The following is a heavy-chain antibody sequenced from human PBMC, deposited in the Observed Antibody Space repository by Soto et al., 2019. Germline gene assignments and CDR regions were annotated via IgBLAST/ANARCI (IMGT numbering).Heavy chain of an antibody. V-gene: IGHV5-10-1*03. CDR1: GYSFTTYW. CDR3: GRRLTVGNYFWFDT. D-gene: IGHD1-7*01. Sequence: EVQLVHSGAEVKKPGESLRISCKVSGYSFTTYWITWVRQMPGKGLVWMGSIDPSDSYTQYSPSFQGHVTFSTDKSIRTASLRWSSLKASDTAMYYCGRRLTVGNYFWFDTWGQGSQVTVSS. CDR2: IDPSDSYT. J-gene: IGHJ5*02.